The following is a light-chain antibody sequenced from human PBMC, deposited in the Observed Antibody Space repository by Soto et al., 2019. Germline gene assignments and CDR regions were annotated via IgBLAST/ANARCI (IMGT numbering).Light chain of an antibody. Sequence: QSVLTQPPSVSGAPGQRVTISCTGSSSNIGAGYDVHWYQQLPGTAPKLLIYGNTNRPSGVPERFCGSNSGTSASLALTGRRAEDEADSYCQSYDNSLSGSGVFGTGTKLTVL. CDR2: GNT. CDR3: QSYDNSLSGSGV. J-gene: IGLJ1*01. V-gene: IGLV1-40*01. CDR1: SSNIGAGYD.